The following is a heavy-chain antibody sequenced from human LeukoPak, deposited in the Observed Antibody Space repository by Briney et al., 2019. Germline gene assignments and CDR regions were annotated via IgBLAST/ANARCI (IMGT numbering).Heavy chain of an antibody. CDR3: ARGATYGDYANDY. CDR1: GGTFSSYA. D-gene: IGHD4-17*01. V-gene: IGHV1-69*06. J-gene: IGHJ4*02. Sequence: SVKVSCKASGGTFSSYAISWVRQAPGQGLEWMGRIIPIFGTANYAQKFQGRVTITADKSTSTAYMELSSLRSEDTAVYYCARGATYGDYANDYWGQGTLVTVSS. CDR2: IIPIFGTA.